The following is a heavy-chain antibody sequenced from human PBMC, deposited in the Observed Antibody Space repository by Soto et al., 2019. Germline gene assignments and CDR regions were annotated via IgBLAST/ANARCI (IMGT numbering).Heavy chain of an antibody. Sequence: ASVKVSCKASGYTFTSYGISWVRQAPGQGLEWMGWISAYNGNTNYAQKLQGRVTMTTDTSTSTAYMELRSLRSDDTAVYYCARGSPEGASYCSSTSCHGGYFDYWGQGTLVTVSS. CDR2: ISAYNGNT. V-gene: IGHV1-18*01. J-gene: IGHJ4*02. CDR1: GYTFTSYG. D-gene: IGHD2-2*01. CDR3: ARGSPEGASYCSSTSCHGGYFDY.